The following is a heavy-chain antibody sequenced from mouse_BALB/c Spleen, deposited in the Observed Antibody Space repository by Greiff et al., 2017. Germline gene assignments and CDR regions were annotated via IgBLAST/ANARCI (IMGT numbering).Heavy chain of an antibody. D-gene: IGHD2-14*01. CDR3: ARGVRRDAMDY. CDR1: GYSITSGYS. J-gene: IGHJ4*01. V-gene: IGHV3-1*02. Sequence: EVKLQESGPDLVKPSQSLSLTCTVTGYSITSGYSWHWIRQFPGNKLEWMGYIHYSGSTNYNPSLKSRISITRDTSKNQFFLQLNSVTTEDTATYDCARGVRRDAMDYWGQGTSVTVSS. CDR2: IHYSGST.